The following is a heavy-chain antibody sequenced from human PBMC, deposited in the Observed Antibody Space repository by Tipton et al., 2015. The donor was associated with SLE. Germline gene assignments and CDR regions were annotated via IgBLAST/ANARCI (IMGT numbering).Heavy chain of an antibody. J-gene: IGHJ1*01. CDR3: ATNGHGETYEFFTEYLRH. Sequence: TLSLTCTVSGGSISDYHWSWIRQPPGKGLEWIGYSYHSGISNYNPSLKSRASISADASKNHFSLKLNSVTAADTAVYYCATNGHGETYEFFTEYLRHWGQGTLVTVSS. D-gene: IGHD5-12*01. CDR1: GGSISDYH. CDR2: SYHSGIS. V-gene: IGHV4-4*08.